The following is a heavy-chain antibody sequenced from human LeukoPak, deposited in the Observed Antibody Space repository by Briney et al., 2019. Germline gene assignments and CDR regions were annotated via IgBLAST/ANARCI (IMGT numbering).Heavy chain of an antibody. CDR2: IKQDGSEK. CDR1: GFTFSTYW. CDR3: ARDSAGNDY. Sequence: GGSLRLSCEASGFTFSTYWMSWVRQAPGKGLEWVANIKQDGSEKYYVDSVKGRFTISRDNAKNSLYLQMDSLRAEDTAMYYCARDSAGNDYWGQGTLVTVSS. D-gene: IGHD6-13*01. J-gene: IGHJ4*02. V-gene: IGHV3-7*01.